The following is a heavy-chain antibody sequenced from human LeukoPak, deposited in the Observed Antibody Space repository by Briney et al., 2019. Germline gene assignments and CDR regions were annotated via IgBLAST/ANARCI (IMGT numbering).Heavy chain of an antibody. Sequence: GGSLRLSCALSGLNIRNYWMHWVRQAPGKGLVWVSRMNDDGSGISYADSVKGRFTISRDHAKNTLYLQMNSLRAEDTAVYYCARETTVNREWYFDLWGRGTLVTVAS. CDR1: GLNIRNYW. D-gene: IGHD4-17*01. CDR3: ARETTVNREWYFDL. CDR2: MNDDGSGI. J-gene: IGHJ2*01. V-gene: IGHV3-74*01.